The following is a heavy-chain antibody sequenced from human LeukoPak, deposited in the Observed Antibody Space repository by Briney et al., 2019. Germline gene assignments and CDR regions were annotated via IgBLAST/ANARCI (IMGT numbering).Heavy chain of an antibody. J-gene: IGHJ4*02. CDR3: ARDPIVVVTAGGYFDY. CDR2: FSSSSSYI. D-gene: IGHD2-21*02. CDR1: GFTFSSYS. V-gene: IGHV3-21*01. Sequence: GGSLRLSCAASGFTFSSYSMNWVRQAPGRGLEWVSSFSSSSSYIYYADSVKGRFTISRDNAKNSLYLQMNSLRDEDTAVYYCARDPIVVVTAGGYFDYWGPGTLVTVSS.